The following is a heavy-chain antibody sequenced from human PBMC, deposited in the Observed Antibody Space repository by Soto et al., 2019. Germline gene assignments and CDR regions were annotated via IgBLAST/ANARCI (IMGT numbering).Heavy chain of an antibody. Sequence: QVQLVESGGGVVQPGRSLRLSCAASGFSFSSYGMHWVRQAPGKGLEWVAVIWYDGSNKYYADSVKGRFTISRDNSKNTLYLQMNSLRAEDTAVYYCASSADRGSGTPFDYWGQGTLVTVSS. CDR1: GFSFSSYG. V-gene: IGHV3-33*01. J-gene: IGHJ4*02. D-gene: IGHD3-10*01. CDR2: IWYDGSNK. CDR3: ASSADRGSGTPFDY.